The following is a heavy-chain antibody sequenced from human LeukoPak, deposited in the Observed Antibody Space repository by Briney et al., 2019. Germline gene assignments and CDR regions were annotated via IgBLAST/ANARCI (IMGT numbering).Heavy chain of an antibody. Sequence: GRSLRLSCAASGFTFDDYAMHWVRQAPGKGLEWVSGISWNSGSIGYADSVKGRFTISRDNAKNSRYLQMNSLRAEDTALYYCAKDKGIYSGSYTGYFDYWGQGTLVTVSS. V-gene: IGHV3-9*01. J-gene: IGHJ4*02. D-gene: IGHD1-26*01. CDR2: ISWNSGSI. CDR1: GFTFDDYA. CDR3: AKDKGIYSGSYTGYFDY.